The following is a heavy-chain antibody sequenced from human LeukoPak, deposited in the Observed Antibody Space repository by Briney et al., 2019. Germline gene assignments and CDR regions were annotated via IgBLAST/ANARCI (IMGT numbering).Heavy chain of an antibody. CDR2: MNPNSGNT. CDR1: GYTFTSYD. CDR3: ARGYCGGDCYYYYGMDV. D-gene: IGHD2-21*02. J-gene: IGHJ6*02. Sequence: ASVKVSCKASGYTFTSYDINWVRQATGQGLEWMGWMNPNSGNTGYAQKFQGRVTMTRNTSISTAYMELSSLRSEDTAVYYCARGYCGGDCYYYYGMDVWGQGTTVTVSS. V-gene: IGHV1-8*01.